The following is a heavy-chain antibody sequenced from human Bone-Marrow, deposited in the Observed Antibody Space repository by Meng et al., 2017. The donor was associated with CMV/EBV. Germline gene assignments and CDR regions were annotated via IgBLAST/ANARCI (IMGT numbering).Heavy chain of an antibody. CDR2: IYYSGST. CDR3: ARVRGGYSYVNWFDP. J-gene: IGHJ5*02. V-gene: IGHV4-39*07. Sequence: SETLSLTCTLSPGSISSSSYYWGWIREPPGKGLEWIGSIYYSGSTYYNPSLKRRVTISVDTAKTQFSLKLSSVTAADTAVYYCARVRGGYSYVNWFDPWGQGTLVTVAS. D-gene: IGHD5-18*01. CDR1: PGSISSSSYY.